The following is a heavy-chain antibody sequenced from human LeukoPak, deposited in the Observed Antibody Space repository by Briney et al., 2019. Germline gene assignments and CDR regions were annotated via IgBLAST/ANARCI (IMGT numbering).Heavy chain of an antibody. CDR1: GFTFSSYG. J-gene: IGHJ3*02. V-gene: IGHV3-30*02. D-gene: IGHD2-2*01. Sequence: GGSLRLSCAASGFTFSSYGMHWVRQAPGKGLEWVAFIRYDGSNKYYADSVKGRFTISRDNFKNTLYLQMNSLRAEDTAVYYCAKEAHIVVVPAALDIWGQGTMVTVSS. CDR2: IRYDGSNK. CDR3: AKEAHIVVVPAALDI.